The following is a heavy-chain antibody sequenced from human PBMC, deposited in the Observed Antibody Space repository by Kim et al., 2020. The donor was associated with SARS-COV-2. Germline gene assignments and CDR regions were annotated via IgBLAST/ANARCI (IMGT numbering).Heavy chain of an antibody. CDR3: ARTTDF. Sequence: ASVKVSCKASGYTFTTYNMHWVRQAPGQRLEWMGWINAGNGDTKYSQKFQGRVTLARDTSASTHYLELSSLTSEDTAVYYCARTTDFWDQGTLVTVSS. D-gene: IGHD3-3*01. CDR2: INAGNGDT. J-gene: IGHJ4*02. V-gene: IGHV1-3*01. CDR1: GYTFTTYN.